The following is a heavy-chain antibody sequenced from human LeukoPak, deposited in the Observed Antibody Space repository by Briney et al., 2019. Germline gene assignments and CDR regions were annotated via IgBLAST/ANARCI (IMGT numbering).Heavy chain of an antibody. CDR3: ARATYYYDSSGLYYFDY. D-gene: IGHD3-22*01. CDR1: GYTFTSYG. CDR2: ISAYNGNT. J-gene: IGHJ4*02. Sequence: ASVKVSCKASGYTFTSYGISWVRQAPGQGLEWMGWISAYNGNTNYAQKLQGRVTMTTDTSTSTAYMELRSLRSDDTAVYYCARATYYYDSSGLYYFDYWGQGTLVTVSP. V-gene: IGHV1-18*01.